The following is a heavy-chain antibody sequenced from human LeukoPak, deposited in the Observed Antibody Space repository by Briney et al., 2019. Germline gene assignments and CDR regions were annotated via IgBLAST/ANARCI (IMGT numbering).Heavy chain of an antibody. D-gene: IGHD3-10*01. CDR1: GYTFTSYG. Sequence: GASVKVSCKASGYTFTSYGISWVRQDPGQGPEWMGWISAYNGNTNYAQKLQGRVTMTTDTSTSTAYMELRSLRSDDTAVYYCARDLRPMVYYYGSGSNAYFDYWGQGTLVTVSS. CDR3: ARDLRPMVYYYGSGSNAYFDY. J-gene: IGHJ4*02. CDR2: ISAYNGNT. V-gene: IGHV1-18*01.